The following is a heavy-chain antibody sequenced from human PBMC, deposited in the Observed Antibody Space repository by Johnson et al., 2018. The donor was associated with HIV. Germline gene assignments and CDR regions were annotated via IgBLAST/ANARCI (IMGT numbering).Heavy chain of an antibody. CDR3: AREYYDSSGYYYGGVSAFDI. CDR2: ISSSGSTI. Sequence: QVQLVESGGGLVQPGRSLRLSCAASGFTFSDYYMSWIRQAPGKGLEWVSYISSSGSTIYYADSVKGRFTISRDNYKNTLYLQMNSLRAEDTAVYYCAREYYDSSGYYYGGVSAFDIWGQGTMVTVSS. CDR1: GFTFSDYY. V-gene: IGHV3-11*04. J-gene: IGHJ3*02. D-gene: IGHD3-22*01.